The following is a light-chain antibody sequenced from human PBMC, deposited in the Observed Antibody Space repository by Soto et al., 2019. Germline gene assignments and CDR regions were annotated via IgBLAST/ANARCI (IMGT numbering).Light chain of an antibody. CDR1: YIGTKS. V-gene: IGLV3-21*02. Sequence: SYELTQPPSVSVAPGQTAKITCGGNYIGTKSVHWYQQKPGQAPALVVYDDSVRPSGIPERFSGSNSGNTATLTISRVEAGDEADYYCQVWDNSSDHVVFGGGTQLTVL. CDR3: QVWDNSSDHVV. J-gene: IGLJ2*01. CDR2: DDS.